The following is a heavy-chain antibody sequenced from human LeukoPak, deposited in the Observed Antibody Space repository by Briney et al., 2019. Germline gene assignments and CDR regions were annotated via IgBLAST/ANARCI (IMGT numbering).Heavy chain of an antibody. J-gene: IGHJ4*02. V-gene: IGHV3-23*01. CDR2: ISGGGTGST. CDR3: ARALYSSGWFLDY. D-gene: IGHD6-19*01. CDR1: GFTFSNYA. Sequence: GGSLRLSCVASGFTFSNYAMNWVRQAPGKGLEGVSSISGGGTGSTFYADSVKGRFTISRDNSKNTLYLQMNSLRAEDTAVYYCARALYSSGWFLDYWGQGTLVTVSS.